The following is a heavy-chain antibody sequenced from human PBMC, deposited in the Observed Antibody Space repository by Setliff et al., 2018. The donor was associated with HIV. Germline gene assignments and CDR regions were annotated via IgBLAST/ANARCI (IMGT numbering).Heavy chain of an antibody. CDR2: IYYSGST. Sequence: SETLSLTCTVSGGSISSYYWSWIRQPPGKGLEWIGYIYYSGSTNYNPSLKSRVTISVDTSKNQFSLRLSSVTAADTAVYYCARSPHNYDILTGYRSRGGAFDIWGQGTMVTVSS. D-gene: IGHD3-9*01. V-gene: IGHV4-59*01. CDR1: GGSISSYY. J-gene: IGHJ3*02. CDR3: ARSPHNYDILTGYRSRGGAFDI.